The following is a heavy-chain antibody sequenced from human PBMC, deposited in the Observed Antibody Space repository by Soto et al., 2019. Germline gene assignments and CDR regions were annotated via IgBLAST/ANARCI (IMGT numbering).Heavy chain of an antibody. Sequence: SETLSLTCAVYGGSFSGYYWGWILQPPGKGLAWIGEINHSVSTNYHPSLKSRVPISVDTSKNQFSRKLSCWTAAETAVYYCARGVILWFGELSTYYYYGMDVWGQGATFTVSS. D-gene: IGHD3-10*01. CDR2: INHSVST. CDR3: ARGVILWFGELSTYYYYGMDV. J-gene: IGHJ6*02. CDR1: GGSFSGYY. V-gene: IGHV4-34*01.